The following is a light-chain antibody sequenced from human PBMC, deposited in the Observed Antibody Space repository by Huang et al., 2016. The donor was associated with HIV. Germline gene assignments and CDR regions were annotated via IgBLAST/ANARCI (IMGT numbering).Light chain of an antibody. CDR2: DAS. J-gene: IGKJ4*01. V-gene: IGKV1-9*01. Sequence: IQLTQSPSSLSASVGDRVTITCRASQGISTYLAWYQLKPGKVLRLLIYDASTLQSGVPSRFSGSGSGTDFTLTINSLQPEDFATYYCQQLYSYPLTFGGGTKLEI. CDR3: QQLYSYPLT. CDR1: QGISTY.